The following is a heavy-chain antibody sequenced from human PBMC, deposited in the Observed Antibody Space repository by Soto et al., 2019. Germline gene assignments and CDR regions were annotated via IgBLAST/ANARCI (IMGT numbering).Heavy chain of an antibody. V-gene: IGHV3-21*01. J-gene: IGHJ4*02. CDR1: GFTFSSYS. D-gene: IGHD3-22*01. Sequence: EVQLLESGGGLVQPGGSLRLSCAASGFTFSSYSMNWVRQAPGKGLEWVSSISSSSSYIYYADSVKGRFTISRDNAKNSLYLQMNSLRAEDTAVYYCARGGIYYDSSGSTYFDYWGQGTLVTVSS. CDR2: ISSSSSYI. CDR3: ARGGIYYDSSGSTYFDY.